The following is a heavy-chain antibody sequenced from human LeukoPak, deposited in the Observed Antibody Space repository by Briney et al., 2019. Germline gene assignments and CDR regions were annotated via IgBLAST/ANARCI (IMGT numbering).Heavy chain of an antibody. CDR3: ARNHYYDSSGYYLGEYDY. CDR1: GYSISSGYY. D-gene: IGHD3-22*01. CDR2: IYHSGST. J-gene: IGHJ4*02. Sequence: PSETLSLTCAVPGYSISSGYYWGWIRQPPGKGLEWIGSIYHSGSTYYNPSLKSRVTISVDTSKNQFSLKLSSVTAADTAVYYCARNHYYDSSGYYLGEYDYWGQGTLVTISS. V-gene: IGHV4-38-2*01.